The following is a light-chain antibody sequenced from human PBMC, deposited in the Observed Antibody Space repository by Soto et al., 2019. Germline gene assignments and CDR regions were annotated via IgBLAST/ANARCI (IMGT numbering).Light chain of an antibody. V-gene: IGLV2-14*01. J-gene: IGLJ1*01. CDR2: EVS. CDR1: SSDVGGYNY. CDR3: SSYTSSSTPNV. Sequence: QSALTQPASVSGSPGQTITISCTGTSSDVGGYNYVSWYQQHPGKAPKLMIYEVSNRPSGVSNRFSGSKSGNTASLTISGLQAEDEAEYYCSSYTSSSTPNVFGTGTKGTVL.